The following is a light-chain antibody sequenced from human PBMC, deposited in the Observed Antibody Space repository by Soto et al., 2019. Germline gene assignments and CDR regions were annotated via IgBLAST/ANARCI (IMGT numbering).Light chain of an antibody. CDR1: SSDIGGYNY. V-gene: IGLV2-14*01. CDR2: EVN. CDR3: SSYAGSYSYV. Sequence: QSALTQPASVSGSPGQSITISCTGTSSDIGGYNYVSWYQHHPGKAPKLIIYEVNNRPSGVSNRFSGSKSGNTASLTISGLQAEDEADYYCSSYAGSYSYVFGTGTKLTVL. J-gene: IGLJ1*01.